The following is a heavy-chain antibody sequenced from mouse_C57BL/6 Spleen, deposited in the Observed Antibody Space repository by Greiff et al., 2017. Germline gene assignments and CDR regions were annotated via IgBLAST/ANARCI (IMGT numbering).Heavy chain of an antibody. J-gene: IGHJ3*01. Sequence: QVHVKQPGAELVKPGASVKLSCKASGYTFTSYWMHWVKQRPGRGLEWIGRIDPNSGGTKYNEKFKSKATLTVDKPSSTAYMQLSSLTSEDSAVYYCARGNYYGSSYGWFAYWGQGTLVTVSA. CDR2: IDPNSGGT. CDR3: ARGNYYGSSYGWFAY. D-gene: IGHD1-1*01. CDR1: GYTFTSYW. V-gene: IGHV1-72*01.